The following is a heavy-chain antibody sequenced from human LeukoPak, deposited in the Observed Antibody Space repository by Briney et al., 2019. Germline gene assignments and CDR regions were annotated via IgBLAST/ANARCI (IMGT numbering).Heavy chain of an antibody. CDR2: INPSGGST. D-gene: IGHD6-19*01. Sequence: GASVKVSCKASGYIFTSYFMHWVRQAPGQGLEWMGLINPSGGSTRYAQKFQGRVTMTRDMSTSTVYMELSSLRSEDTAVYYCARDYSSGWSYWGQGALVTVSS. J-gene: IGHJ4*02. CDR1: GYIFTSYF. CDR3: ARDYSSGWSY. V-gene: IGHV1-46*01.